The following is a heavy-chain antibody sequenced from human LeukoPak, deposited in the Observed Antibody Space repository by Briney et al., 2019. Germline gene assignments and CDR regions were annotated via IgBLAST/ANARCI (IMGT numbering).Heavy chain of an antibody. CDR2: INAGNGNT. CDR3: ATNLYSSSWSNWFDP. J-gene: IGHJ5*02. CDR1: GYTFTSYA. Sequence: GASVKVSCKASGYTFTSYAIHWVRQAPGQRLEWMGWINAGNGNTKYSQKFQGRVTITRDTSASTAYMELSSLRSEDTAVYYCATNLYSSSWSNWFDPWGQGTLVTVSS. V-gene: IGHV1-3*01. D-gene: IGHD6-13*01.